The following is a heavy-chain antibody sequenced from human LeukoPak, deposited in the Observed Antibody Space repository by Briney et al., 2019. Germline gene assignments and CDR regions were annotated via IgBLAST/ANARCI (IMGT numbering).Heavy chain of an antibody. J-gene: IGHJ4*02. Sequence: GGSLRLSCAASGFTFSSYGMHWVRQAPGKGLEWVAVISYDGSNKYYADSVKSRFTISRDNSKNTLYLQMNSLRADDTAVYYCARDPSPILRRNYFDYWGQGTLVTVSS. D-gene: IGHD2-15*01. V-gene: IGHV3-30*03. CDR3: ARDPSPILRRNYFDY. CDR2: ISYDGSNK. CDR1: GFTFSSYG.